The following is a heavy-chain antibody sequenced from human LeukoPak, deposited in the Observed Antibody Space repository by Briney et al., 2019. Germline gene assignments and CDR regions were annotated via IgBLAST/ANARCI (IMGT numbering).Heavy chain of an antibody. CDR1: GFTFSSYS. CDR2: ISSSSSYI. D-gene: IGHD6-13*01. CDR3: ARDGVAAAGSGCYYGMDV. J-gene: IGHJ6*02. Sequence: GGSLRLSCAASGFTFSSYSMNWVRQAPGKGLEWVSSISSSSSYIYYADSVKGRFTISRDNAKNSLYLQMNSLRAEDTAVYYCARDGVAAAGSGCYYGMDVWGQGTTVTVSS. V-gene: IGHV3-21*01.